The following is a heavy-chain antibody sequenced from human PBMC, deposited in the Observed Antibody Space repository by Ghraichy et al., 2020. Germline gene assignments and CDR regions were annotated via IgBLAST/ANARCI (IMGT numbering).Heavy chain of an antibody. CDR1: GFTFSSYG. CDR2: IRYDGSNK. V-gene: IGHV3-30*02. CDR3: AKLPLYDSSGETDY. J-gene: IGHJ4*02. Sequence: GGSLRLSCAASGFTFSSYGMHWVRQAPGKGLEWVAFIRYDGSNKYYADSVKGRFTISRDISKNTLYLQMNSLRAEDTAVYYCAKLPLYDSSGETDYWGQGTLVTVSS. D-gene: IGHD3-22*01.